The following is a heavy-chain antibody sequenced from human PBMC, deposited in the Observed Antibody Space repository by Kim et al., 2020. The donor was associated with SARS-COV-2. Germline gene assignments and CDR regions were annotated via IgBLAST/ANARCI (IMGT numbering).Heavy chain of an antibody. V-gene: IGHV4-59*01. CDR1: GGSISSYY. D-gene: IGHD6-19*01. Sequence: SETLSLTYTVSGGSISSYYWSWIRQPPGKGLEWIGYIYYSGSTNYNPSLKSRVTISVDTSKNQFSLKLSSVTAADTAVYYCARDKTGYSSGWGYFDYWG. J-gene: IGHJ4*01. CDR2: IYYSGST. CDR3: ARDKTGYSSGWGYFDY.